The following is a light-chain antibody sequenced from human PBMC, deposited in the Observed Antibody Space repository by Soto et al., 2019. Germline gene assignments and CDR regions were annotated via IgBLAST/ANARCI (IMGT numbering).Light chain of an antibody. CDR1: QSLLHSNGYNY. J-gene: IGKJ3*01. CDR2: LGS. CDR3: LQALQTPKT. V-gene: IGKV2-28*01. Sequence: DIVMTQSPLSLPVTPGEPASISCRSSQSLLHSNGYNYLDWYLQKPGQSPQLLIYLGSNRASGVPDRFSGSGSVTDFTLKISRVEAEDVGVYYCLQALQTPKTFGPGTKLSIK.